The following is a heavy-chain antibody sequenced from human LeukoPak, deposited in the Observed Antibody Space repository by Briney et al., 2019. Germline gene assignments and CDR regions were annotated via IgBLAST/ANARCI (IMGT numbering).Heavy chain of an antibody. CDR2: IYYSGST. Sequence: SETLSLTCTVSGGSISSYYWSWIRQPPGKGLEWIGYIYYSGSTNYNPSLRSRVTIAVDTSKNQFSLKLSSVTAADTAVYYCARVIGDFDWLHSYYFDYWGQGTLVTVSS. J-gene: IGHJ4*02. D-gene: IGHD3-9*01. V-gene: IGHV4-59*01. CDR1: GGSISSYY. CDR3: ARVIGDFDWLHSYYFDY.